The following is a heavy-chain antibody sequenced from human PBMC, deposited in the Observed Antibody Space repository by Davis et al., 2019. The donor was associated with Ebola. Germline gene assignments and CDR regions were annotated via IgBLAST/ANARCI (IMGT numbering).Heavy chain of an antibody. CDR2: INTGNGHT. CDR3: VRELVMEVSAAEYTWLDP. Sequence: ASVKVSCKASGYTFTSYAIHWVRQAPGQRLEWMGWINTGNGHTKHSQNFQGRVTVTWDTSATTAYMELSGLRSEDTAVYYCVRELVMEVSAAEYTWLDPWGQGTLVTVSS. D-gene: IGHD2-2*01. CDR1: GYTFTSYA. V-gene: IGHV1-3*04. J-gene: IGHJ5*02.